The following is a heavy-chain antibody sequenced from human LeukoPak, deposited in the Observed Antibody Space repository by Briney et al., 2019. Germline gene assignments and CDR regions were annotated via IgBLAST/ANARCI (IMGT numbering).Heavy chain of an antibody. Sequence: ASVKVSCKASGYTFTGYYMHWVRQAPGQGLEWMGWINPNSGGTNYAQKFQGRVTMTRDTSISTAYMELSRLRSDDTAVYYCARGGDTYYYDSSGYDYWGQGTLVTVSS. CDR1: GYTFTGYY. J-gene: IGHJ4*02. V-gene: IGHV1-2*02. CDR2: INPNSGGT. D-gene: IGHD3-22*01. CDR3: ARGGDTYYYDSSGYDY.